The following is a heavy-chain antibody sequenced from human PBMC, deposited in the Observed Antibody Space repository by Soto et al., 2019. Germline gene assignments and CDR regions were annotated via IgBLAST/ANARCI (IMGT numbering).Heavy chain of an antibody. Sequence: PGESLKISCKGSGYSFTSYWIGWVRQVPGKGLEWMGIIYPGDSDTRYSPSFQGQVTISADKSISTAYLQWSSLKASDTAMYYCARRPIFGVGIRDNGMDVWGQGTTVTVSS. CDR3: ARRPIFGVGIRDNGMDV. D-gene: IGHD3-3*01. CDR2: IYPGDSDT. V-gene: IGHV5-51*01. J-gene: IGHJ6*02. CDR1: GYSFTSYW.